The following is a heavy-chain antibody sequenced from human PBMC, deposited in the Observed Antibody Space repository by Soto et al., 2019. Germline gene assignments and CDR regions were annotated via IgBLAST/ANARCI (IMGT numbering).Heavy chain of an antibody. CDR2: TYYRSKWYN. Sequence: SQTLSLTCAISGDSVSSNSAAWNWIRQSPSRGLEWLGRTYYRSKWYNDYAVSVKSRITINPDTSKNQFSLQLNSVTPEDTAVYYCATRHNNYGSGSIYYNYMAVWAKATTVTVSS. D-gene: IGHD3-10*01. CDR1: GDSVSSNSAA. J-gene: IGHJ6*03. CDR3: ATRHNNYGSGSIYYNYMAV. V-gene: IGHV6-1*01.